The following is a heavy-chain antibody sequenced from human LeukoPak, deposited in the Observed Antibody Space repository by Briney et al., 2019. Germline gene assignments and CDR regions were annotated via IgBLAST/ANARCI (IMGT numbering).Heavy chain of an antibody. CDR2: ISGDGGST. J-gene: IGHJ4*02. CDR1: GFMFHDYA. D-gene: IGHD6-19*01. V-gene: IGHV3-43*02. CDR3: ARESESSGWYDY. Sequence: GGSLRLSCAAPGFMFHDYAIHWVRQAPGKGLEWVSLISGDGGSTFYADSVKGRFTISRDNSKNSLYLQMNSLSGDDTALYYCARESESSGWYDYWGQGTLVTVSS.